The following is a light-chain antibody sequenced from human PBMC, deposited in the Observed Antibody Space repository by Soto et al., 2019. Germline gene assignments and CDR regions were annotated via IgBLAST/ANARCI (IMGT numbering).Light chain of an antibody. CDR1: QGIDTY. Sequence: DIQMTQSPSSLSAAVGDRVTITCRASQGIDTYLAWYQKKPGKVPKLLIYAASTLQSGVPSRFSGSGSGTDFTLTISSLQPEDVATYYCPTYTRAPFTFGPGTKVDIK. V-gene: IGKV1-27*01. CDR3: PTYTRAPFT. CDR2: AAS. J-gene: IGKJ3*01.